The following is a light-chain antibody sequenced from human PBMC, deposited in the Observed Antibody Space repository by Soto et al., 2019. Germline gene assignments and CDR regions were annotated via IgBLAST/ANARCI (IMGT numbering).Light chain of an antibody. CDR2: AAS. CDR3: LQNNTYPLS. V-gene: IGKV1-17*01. CDR1: QGIGSG. Sequence: DIQMTQSPSSLSASVGDRVTITCLALQGIGSGLGWYQQKPGKAPKRLIDAASSLQSGVPSRFSGSGSGTEFTLTISSLQPEDFATYYCLQNNTYPLSFGGGTKLDIK. J-gene: IGKJ4*01.